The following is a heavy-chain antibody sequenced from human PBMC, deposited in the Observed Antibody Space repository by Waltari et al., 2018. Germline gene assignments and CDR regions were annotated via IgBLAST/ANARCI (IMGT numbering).Heavy chain of an antibody. CDR3: ARQPPTTVPTPRSPFDT. CDR1: GGSLTTRSYH. J-gene: IGHJ3*02. Sequence: QPQLQESGPGLEKPSEPLSLTCTVSGGSLTTRSYHLAWIRQTPGKGLEWIGSIHISGSTYYNPSLRSRVTMSVDTSNNQFSLKLTSVTAADTAVYYCARQPPTTVPTPRSPFDTWGQGTMVSVSS. V-gene: IGHV4-39*07. D-gene: IGHD4-17*01. CDR2: IHISGST.